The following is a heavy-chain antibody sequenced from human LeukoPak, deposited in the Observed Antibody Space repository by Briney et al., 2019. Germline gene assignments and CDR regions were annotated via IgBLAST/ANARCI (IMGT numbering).Heavy chain of an antibody. J-gene: IGHJ5*02. CDR3: ASSERYSSSWYNWFDP. D-gene: IGHD6-13*01. Sequence: SVKVSCKASGGTFSSYAISWVRQAPGQGLEWMGGIIPIFGTANYAQKFQGRVTITTDESASTAYMELSSLRSEDTAVYYCASSERYSSSWYNWFDPWGQGTLVTVSS. V-gene: IGHV1-69*05. CDR1: GGTFSSYA. CDR2: IIPIFGTA.